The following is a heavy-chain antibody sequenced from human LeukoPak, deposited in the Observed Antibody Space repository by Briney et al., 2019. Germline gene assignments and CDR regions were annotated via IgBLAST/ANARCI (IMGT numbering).Heavy chain of an antibody. J-gene: IGHJ5*02. CDR3: AKNRGYCHDISSPKWFAP. D-gene: IGHD2-15*01. CDR2: IGISGDYST. V-gene: IGHV3-48*03. CDR1: GFTFGNYD. Sequence: GGSLRLSCEASSGFTFGNYDMHWLRQAPGKGLEWLSSIGISGDYSTYYAQSVKGRFSISRDNVNNFLYLQMDRLRAEDTAVYYCAKNRGYCHDISSPKWFAPWGQGTLVIVSS.